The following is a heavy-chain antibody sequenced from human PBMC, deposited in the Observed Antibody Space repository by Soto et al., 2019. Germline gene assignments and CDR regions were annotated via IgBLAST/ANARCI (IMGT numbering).Heavy chain of an antibody. CDR3: AKTANGWFSAFDI. V-gene: IGHV3-23*01. Sequence: EVQLLESGGGLVQPGGSLRLSCAASGFTFSSYAMSWVRQAPGKGVEWVSAISGSGGTTYYADSVKGRFTFSRDNSKNTLYLQMNSLRAEDTAVYYCAKTANGWFSAFDIWGQGTMVTVSS. J-gene: IGHJ3*02. CDR2: ISGSGGTT. CDR1: GFTFSSYA. D-gene: IGHD6-19*01.